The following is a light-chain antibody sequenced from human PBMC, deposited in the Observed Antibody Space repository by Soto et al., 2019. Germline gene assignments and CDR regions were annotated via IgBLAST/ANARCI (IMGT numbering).Light chain of an antibody. CDR2: ANS. CDR1: SSNIGAGYD. V-gene: IGLV1-40*01. J-gene: IGLJ3*02. CDR3: QSYDSSLSGSV. Sequence: QSVLTQPPSESGAPGQRVTISCTGSSSNIGAGYDVHWYQQLPGTAPKLLISANSNRPSGVPDRFSGSKSGTSASLAITGLQAEDEADYYCQSYDSSLSGSVFGGGTKLTVL.